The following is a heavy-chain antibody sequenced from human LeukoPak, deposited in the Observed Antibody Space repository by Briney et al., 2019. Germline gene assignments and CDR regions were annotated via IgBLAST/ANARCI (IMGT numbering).Heavy chain of an antibody. CDR3: ARDQEYSGSYYRYFDY. J-gene: IGHJ4*02. CDR2: IYSRGLTRGST. CDR1: GGSLSSYY. V-gene: IGHV4-59*01. D-gene: IGHD1-26*01. Sequence: SETLSLTCTVSGGSLSSYYWSWVRQPPGKGLEWIGYIYSRGLTRGSTNYNPSLKSRVTISVDTSKNQFSLKLSSVTAADTAVYYCARDQEYSGSYYRYFDYWGQGTLVTVSS.